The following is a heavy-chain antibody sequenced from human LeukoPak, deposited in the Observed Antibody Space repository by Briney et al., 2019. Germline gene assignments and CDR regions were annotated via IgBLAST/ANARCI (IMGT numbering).Heavy chain of an antibody. Sequence: GESLKISCKGSGYSFTSYWIGWVRQMPGKGLEWMGIIYPGDSETRYSPSFQGQVTISADKSNRTAYLQWSSLKASDTATYYCAGRLDRANWFDPWGQGTLVTVSS. CDR2: IYPGDSET. D-gene: IGHD3/OR15-3a*01. CDR1: GYSFTSYW. CDR3: AGRLDRANWFDP. V-gene: IGHV5-51*01. J-gene: IGHJ5*02.